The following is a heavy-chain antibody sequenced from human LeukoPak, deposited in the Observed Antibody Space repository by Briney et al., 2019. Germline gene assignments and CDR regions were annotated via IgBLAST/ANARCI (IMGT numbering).Heavy chain of an antibody. CDR3: ARALQYYYDSSGYHYQH. CDR1: GGSMSGYY. Sequence: SETLSLTCIVSGGSMSGYYWSWIRQPPGKGLEWIGHTFSSGATTYNPSLKSRVTISVDTSRSQFSLNLSSVTAADTAVYYCARALQYYYDSSGYHYQHWGQGTLVTVSS. D-gene: IGHD3-22*01. J-gene: IGHJ1*01. V-gene: IGHV4-4*09. CDR2: TFSSGAT.